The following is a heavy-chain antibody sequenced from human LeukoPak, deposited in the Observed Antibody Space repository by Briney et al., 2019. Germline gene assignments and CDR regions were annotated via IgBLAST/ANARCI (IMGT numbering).Heavy chain of an antibody. CDR3: AKELDSSAEYYFDY. Sequence: GGSLRLSCAASGFTFNDYAMHWVRQAPGKGLEWVSAISGSGGSTYYADSVKGRFTISRDNSKNTLYLQMNSLRAEDTAVYYCAKELDSSAEYYFDYWGQGTLVTVSS. CDR1: GFTFNDYA. CDR2: ISGSGGST. V-gene: IGHV3-23*01. J-gene: IGHJ4*02. D-gene: IGHD3-22*01.